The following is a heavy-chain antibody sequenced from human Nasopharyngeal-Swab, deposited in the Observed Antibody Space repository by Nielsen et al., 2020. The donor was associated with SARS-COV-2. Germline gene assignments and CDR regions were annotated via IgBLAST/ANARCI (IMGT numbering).Heavy chain of an antibody. J-gene: IGHJ4*02. CDR1: GFTFSSYS. V-gene: IGHV3-21*01. CDR2: ISSSSSYI. CDR3: ARGKAGYCSSTSCYLYFDY. Sequence: GESLNISCASSGFTFSSYSMNWVRQAPGKGLEWVSSISSSSSYIYYADSVKGRFTISRDNAKNSLYLQMNSLTAEDTAVYYCARGKAGYCSSTSCYLYFDYWGQGTLVTVSS. D-gene: IGHD2-2*01.